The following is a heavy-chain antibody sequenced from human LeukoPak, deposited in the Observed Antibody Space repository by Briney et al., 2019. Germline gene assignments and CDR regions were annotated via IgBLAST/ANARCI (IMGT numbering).Heavy chain of an antibody. Sequence: GGSLRLSCAASGFTFTYYWMHWVRQAPGKGLVWVARIDGDGSSTNYADSVKGRFTISRDNAKNTLYLQMNSLRAEDTAVYYCANDDFGASGLPDYWGQGTLVTVSS. J-gene: IGHJ4*02. CDR3: ANDDFGASGLPDY. CDR1: GFTFTYYW. CDR2: IDGDGSST. D-gene: IGHD4-17*01. V-gene: IGHV3-74*01.